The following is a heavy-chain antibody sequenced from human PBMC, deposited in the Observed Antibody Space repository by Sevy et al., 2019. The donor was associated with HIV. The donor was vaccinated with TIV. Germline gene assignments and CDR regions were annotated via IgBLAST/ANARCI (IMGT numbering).Heavy chain of an antibody. CDR2: ISYDGGNK. CDR1: GFTFNTYA. J-gene: IGHJ4*02. D-gene: IGHD3-10*01. CDR3: ASAPQGGSDVITPPDY. Sequence: GGSLRLSCAASGFTFNTYAMHWVRQAPGKGLDWLTFISYDGGNKYYADSVKGRFTISRDNSKSIVYLQMNSLRAEDTALNYRASAPQGGSDVITPPDYWGQGTLVTVSS. V-gene: IGHV3-30-3*01.